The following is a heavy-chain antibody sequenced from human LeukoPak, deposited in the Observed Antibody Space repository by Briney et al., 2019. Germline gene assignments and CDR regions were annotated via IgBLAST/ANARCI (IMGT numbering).Heavy chain of an antibody. CDR3: ARATRRDWGQYYFDY. J-gene: IGHJ4*02. Sequence: PSETLSLTCAVYGGSFSGYYWSWIRQSPGKGLEWVGEINNSGSTNCNPSVKSRVTISVDTSKNQFSLKMSSVTAADTAIYYCARATRRDWGQYYFDYWGQGTLVTVPS. CDR2: INNSGST. CDR1: GGSFSGYY. V-gene: IGHV4-34*01. D-gene: IGHD7-27*01.